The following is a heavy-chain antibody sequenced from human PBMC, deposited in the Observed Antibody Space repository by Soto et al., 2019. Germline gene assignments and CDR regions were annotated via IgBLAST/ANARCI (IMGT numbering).Heavy chain of an antibody. CDR2: IKQDGSEK. V-gene: IGHV3-7*01. CDR3: ARDGSGWYVDAFDI. J-gene: IGHJ3*02. Sequence: GGSLRLSCAASGFTFSSYWMSWVRQAPGKGLEWVANIKQDGSEKYYVDSVKGRFTISRDNAKNSLYLQMNSLRAEDMAVYYCARDGSGWYVDAFDIWGQGTMVTVSS. D-gene: IGHD6-19*01. CDR1: GFTFSSYW.